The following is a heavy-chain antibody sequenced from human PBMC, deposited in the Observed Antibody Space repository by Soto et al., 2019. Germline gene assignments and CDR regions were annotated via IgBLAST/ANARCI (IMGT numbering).Heavy chain of an antibody. CDR3: ASVSMVRGVPYYYYGMDV. D-gene: IGHD3-10*01. CDR2: IIPIFGTA. V-gene: IGHV1-69*13. CDR1: GGTFSSYA. J-gene: IGHJ6*02. Sequence: SVKVSCKASGGTFSSYAISWVRQAPGQGLEWMGGIIPIFGTANYAQKFQGRVTITADESTSTAYMELSSLRSEDTAVYHCASVSMVRGVPYYYYGMDVWGQGTTVTVSS.